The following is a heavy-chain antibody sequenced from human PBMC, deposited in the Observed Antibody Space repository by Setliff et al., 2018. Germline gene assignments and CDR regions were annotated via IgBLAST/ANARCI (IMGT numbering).Heavy chain of an antibody. D-gene: IGHD3-10*01. V-gene: IGHV4-38-2*01. Sequence: SETLSLTCAVSGYSISSGYYWGWIRQPPGKGLEWIGSIYHSGSTYYDPSLKSRVTISVDTSKNQFSLKLSSVTAADTAVYYCARLWRRIQQIDYWGQGTLVTVSS. CDR3: ARLWRRIQQIDY. CDR2: IYHSGST. J-gene: IGHJ4*02. CDR1: GYSISSGYY.